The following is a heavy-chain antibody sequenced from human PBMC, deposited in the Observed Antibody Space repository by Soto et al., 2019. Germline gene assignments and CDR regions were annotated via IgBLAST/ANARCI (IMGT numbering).Heavy chain of an antibody. CDR2: ITWNSGSI. V-gene: IGHV3-9*01. CDR1: GFTFDDYA. J-gene: IGHJ4*02. D-gene: IGHD5-12*01. CDR3: ARDHSGYGASEADY. Sequence: EVQLVESGGGLVQPGRSLRLSCAASGFTFDDYAMHWVRQAPGRGLEWVSGITWNSGSIGYADSVKGRFIISRDNAKNFLYLQMNSVRAQDTALYYCARDHSGYGASEADYWGQGILVTVSS.